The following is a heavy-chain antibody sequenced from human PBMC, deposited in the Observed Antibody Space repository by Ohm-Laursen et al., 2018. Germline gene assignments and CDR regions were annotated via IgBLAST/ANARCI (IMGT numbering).Heavy chain of an antibody. Sequence: SANVSCKASGYTFSDYHMHWVRQAPGQGLGWMGWINPNSGGTNYAQKFAGRVTMTRDTSISTAYMELSRLRSDDTAVYYCAREDAVTTFALDPWGQGTLVTVSS. D-gene: IGHD4-17*01. CDR1: GYTFSDYH. V-gene: IGHV1-2*02. J-gene: IGHJ5*02. CDR2: INPNSGGT. CDR3: AREDAVTTFALDP.